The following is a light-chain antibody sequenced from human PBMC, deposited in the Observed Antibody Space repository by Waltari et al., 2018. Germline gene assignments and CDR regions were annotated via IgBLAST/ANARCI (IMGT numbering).Light chain of an antibody. CDR3: QQYDSNPLT. CDR2: KTS. CDR1: QSFSNW. Sequence: DIQMTQSPSTLSASVGDSVTITCRASQSFSNWLAWYQQKPGKAPKLLIYKTSTLESGVPSRFSGSRSGTEFTLTISSLQPDDFASYYCQQYDSNPLTFGGGTKVEV. V-gene: IGKV1-5*03. J-gene: IGKJ4*01.